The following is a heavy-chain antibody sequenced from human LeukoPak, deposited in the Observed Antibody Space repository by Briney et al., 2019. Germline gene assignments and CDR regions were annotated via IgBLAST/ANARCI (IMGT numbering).Heavy chain of an antibody. V-gene: IGHV4-30-4*08. CDR3: ARLGGDGYNYTPFFDY. CDR2: IYYSGST. D-gene: IGHD5-24*01. Sequence: SETLSLTCTVSGGSISSGDYYWSWIRQPPGKGLEWIGYIYYSGSTYYNPPLKSRVTISVDTSKNQFSLKLSSVTAADTAVYYCARLGGDGYNYTPFFDYWGQGTLVTVSS. CDR1: GGSISSGDYY. J-gene: IGHJ4*02.